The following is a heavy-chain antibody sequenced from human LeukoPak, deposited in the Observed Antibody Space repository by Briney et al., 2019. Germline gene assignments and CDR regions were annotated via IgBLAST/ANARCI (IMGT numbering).Heavy chain of an antibody. J-gene: IGHJ6*02. Sequence: GGSLRLSCVASGFTFGGYAMSWVRQAPGKGLEWVSSISAGSEDSYYADSVKGRFTISRDSSKSTLYPQVNSLRADDTAVYYCARTIAQYSNTWLYYYYGLDVWGQGTTVTVSS. CDR1: GFTFGGYA. CDR3: ARTIAQYSNTWLYYYYGLDV. D-gene: IGHD1-14*01. V-gene: IGHV3-23*01. CDR2: ISAGSEDS.